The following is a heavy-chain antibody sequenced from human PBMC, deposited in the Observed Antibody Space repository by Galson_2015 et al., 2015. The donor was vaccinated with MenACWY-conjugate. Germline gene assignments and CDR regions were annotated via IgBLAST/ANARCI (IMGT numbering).Heavy chain of an antibody. CDR2: IYPRDSDT. V-gene: IGHV5-51*01. Sequence: QSGAEVKKPGESLKISCKGSGYTFTSNWTGWVRQMPGKGLEWVGIIYPRDSDTRYSPSFQGQVTISADKSISTAYLQWSSLTASDTAIYYCARRPSGWSLFDSWGQGTLVTVSS. J-gene: IGHJ4*02. CDR1: GYTFTSNW. CDR3: ARRPSGWSLFDS. D-gene: IGHD6-19*01.